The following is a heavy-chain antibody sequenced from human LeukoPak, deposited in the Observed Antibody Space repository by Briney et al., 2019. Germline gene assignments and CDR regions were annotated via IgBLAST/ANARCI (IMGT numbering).Heavy chain of an antibody. D-gene: IGHD6-19*01. CDR1: GFTVSSNY. CDR3: AKGSYSSGWYESDY. V-gene: IGHV3-53*01. J-gene: IGHJ4*02. CDR2: IYSGGST. Sequence: GGSLRLSCAASGFTVSSNYMSWVRQAPGKGLEWVSVIYSGGSTYYADSVKGRFTISRDNSKNTLYLQMNSLRAEDTAVYYCAKGSYSSGWYESDYWGQGTLVTVSS.